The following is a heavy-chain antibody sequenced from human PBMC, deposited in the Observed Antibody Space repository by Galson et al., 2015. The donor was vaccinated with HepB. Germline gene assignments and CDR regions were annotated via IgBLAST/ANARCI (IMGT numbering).Heavy chain of an antibody. V-gene: IGHV3-23*01. D-gene: IGHD2-2*01. J-gene: IGHJ3*02. CDR3: AGRYCTSSTCYLNAFHI. Sequence: SLRLSCAASGFTFTPYATSWVRQAPGKGLECVSGISDNGGGTYYADSVKGRFTISRDNSKNTLYLQMNSLRAEDTAVYYCAGRYCTSSTCYLNAFHIWGQGTMVTVSS. CDR2: ISDNGGGT. CDR1: GFTFTPYA.